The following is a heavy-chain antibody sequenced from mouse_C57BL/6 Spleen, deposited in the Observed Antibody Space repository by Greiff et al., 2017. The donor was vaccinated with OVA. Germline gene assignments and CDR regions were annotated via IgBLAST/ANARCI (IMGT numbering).Heavy chain of an antibody. CDR1: GYTFTSYW. CDR2: IDPSDSYT. Sequence: QVQLQQPGAELVMPGASVKLSCKASGYTFTSYWMHWVKQRPGQGLEWIGEIDPSDSYTNYTHKFKGKSTLTVDKSSSTAYMQRSSLTSEDSAVYYCARYGNYVDYWGQGTTLTVSS. D-gene: IGHD2-1*01. V-gene: IGHV1-69*01. J-gene: IGHJ2*01. CDR3: ARYGNYVDY.